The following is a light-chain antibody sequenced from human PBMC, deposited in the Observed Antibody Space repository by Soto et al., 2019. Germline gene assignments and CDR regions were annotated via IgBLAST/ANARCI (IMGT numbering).Light chain of an antibody. CDR1: QSVTSSY. V-gene: IGKV3-20*01. Sequence: EIVLTQSPGTLSLSPGERATLSCRASQSVTSSYLAWWQQKPGQAPRLLIYGASSRATGIPDRFSGSGSGTDFTLTISRLEPEDFAVYYCQQYGSSLITFGQGTRLEIK. CDR2: GAS. CDR3: QQYGSSLIT. J-gene: IGKJ5*01.